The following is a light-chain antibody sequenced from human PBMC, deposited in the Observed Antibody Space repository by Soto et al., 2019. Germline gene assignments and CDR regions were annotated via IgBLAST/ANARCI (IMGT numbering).Light chain of an antibody. CDR3: QAWVGGTYV. Sequence: SYELTQPPSVSVSPGQTASITCSGYELGDRYVCWYRQKPGQSPMLVIYQDDKRPSGIPERFSGSNSGNTATLTISGTQTVDEADYYCQAWVGGTYVLGTGTKLTVL. V-gene: IGLV3-1*01. J-gene: IGLJ1*01. CDR2: QDD. CDR1: ELGDRY.